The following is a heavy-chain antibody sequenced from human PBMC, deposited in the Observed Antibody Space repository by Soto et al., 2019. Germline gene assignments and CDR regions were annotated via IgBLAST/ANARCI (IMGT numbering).Heavy chain of an antibody. CDR1: GFSLSTSGVG. CDR2: MYWDDDK. CDR3: ALSSSSWHVDYFQH. D-gene: IGHD6-13*01. Sequence: QITLKESGPTLVKPTQTLTLTCTFSGFSLSTSGVGVGCIRPPPGKALEWLALMYWDDDKRYSPSLNCSLTITKDTSKNQVVLTMTNMDPVDTATYYFALSSSSWHVDYFQHWGQATLVTV. V-gene: IGHV2-5*02. J-gene: IGHJ1*01.